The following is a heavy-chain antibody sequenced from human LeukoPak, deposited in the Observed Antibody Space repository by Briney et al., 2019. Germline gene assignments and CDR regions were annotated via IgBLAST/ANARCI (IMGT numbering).Heavy chain of an antibody. D-gene: IGHD3-22*01. Sequence: GGSLRLSCAASGFTFSDYYMSWIRQAPGKGLEWVSYISGSGSTIYYADSVKGRFTISRDNAKDSLYLQMNSLRAEDTAVYYCTRGSGYYTYYFDYWGQGTLVTVSS. CDR1: GFTFSDYY. V-gene: IGHV3-11*01. CDR2: ISGSGSTI. CDR3: TRGSGYYTYYFDY. J-gene: IGHJ4*02.